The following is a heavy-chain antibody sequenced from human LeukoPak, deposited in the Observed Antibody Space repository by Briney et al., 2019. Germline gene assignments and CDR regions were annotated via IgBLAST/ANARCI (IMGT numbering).Heavy chain of an antibody. CDR1: GFTFDTFD. D-gene: IGHD6-6*01. Sequence: GGSLRLSCAASGFTFDTFDMSWVRQAPGKGLEWVAVISYDGSNKYYADSVKGRFTISRDNSKNTLYLQMNSLRAEDTAVYYCAKDRGSSIFDYWGQGTLVTVSS. V-gene: IGHV3-30*18. CDR3: AKDRGSSIFDY. CDR2: ISYDGSNK. J-gene: IGHJ4*02.